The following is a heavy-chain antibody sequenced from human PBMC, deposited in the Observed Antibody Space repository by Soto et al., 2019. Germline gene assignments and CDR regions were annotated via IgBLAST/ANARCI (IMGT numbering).Heavy chain of an antibody. J-gene: IGHJ4*02. D-gene: IGHD3-22*01. Sequence: ASVKVSCKASGYTFTSYGISWVRQAPGQGLEWMGWISAYNGNTNYAQKLQGRVTMTTDTSTSTAYMELRSLRSDDTAVYYCARDTGHDSSGFISINFDYWGQGTLVTVSS. CDR2: ISAYNGNT. CDR3: ARDTGHDSSGFISINFDY. CDR1: GYTFTSYG. V-gene: IGHV1-18*01.